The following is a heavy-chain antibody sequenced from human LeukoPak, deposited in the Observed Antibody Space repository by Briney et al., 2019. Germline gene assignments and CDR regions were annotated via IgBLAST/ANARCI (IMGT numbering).Heavy chain of an antibody. D-gene: IGHD3-10*01. V-gene: IGHV1-46*01. CDR1: GYTFTSYY. Sequence: ASVKLSCKASGYTFTSYYMHWVRQAPGQGLEWMGIINPSGGSTNYAQKFQGRVTMTRDTSTNTVYMELSSLRSEDTAVYYCARGPSITMVRGGQWYYYMDVWGKGTTVTISS. CDR2: INPSGGST. J-gene: IGHJ6*03. CDR3: ARGPSITMVRGGQWYYYMDV.